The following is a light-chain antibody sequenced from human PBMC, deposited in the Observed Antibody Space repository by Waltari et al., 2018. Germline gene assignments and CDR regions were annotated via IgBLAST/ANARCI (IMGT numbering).Light chain of an antibody. CDR2: DVT. Sequence: QSALTQPASVSGSPGQSITIPCSGFGRAVGASDPVSWHQHHPGKAPQVIIYDVTNRPSGVSDRFSASKSANTASLTISRLQPEDEADYYCSSQTLDGLVLFGGGTRLTVL. V-gene: IGLV2-14*03. J-gene: IGLJ2*01. CDR1: GRAVGASDP. CDR3: SSQTLDGLVL.